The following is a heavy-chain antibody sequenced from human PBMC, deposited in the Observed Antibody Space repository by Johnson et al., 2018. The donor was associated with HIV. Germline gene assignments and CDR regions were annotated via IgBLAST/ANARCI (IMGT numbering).Heavy chain of an antibody. CDR1: GFAFSNYG. CDR2: IRYDESDK. D-gene: IGHD3-3*01. J-gene: IGHJ3*02. Sequence: QVQLVESGGGVVQLGGSLRLSCAASGFAFSNYGLHWVRQSPGRGLEWVAFIRYDESDKYYADSVKGRFTMSRDNSKNTVYLQMNSLRVEDTAVYYCTKDGQPYYNFWSASPDVFDIWGQGTMVSVSS. V-gene: IGHV3-30*02. CDR3: TKDGQPYYNFWSASPDVFDI.